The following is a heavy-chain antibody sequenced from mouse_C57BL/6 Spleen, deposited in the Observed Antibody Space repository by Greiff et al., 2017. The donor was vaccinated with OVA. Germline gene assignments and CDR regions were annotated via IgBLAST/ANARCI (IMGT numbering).Heavy chain of an antibody. V-gene: IGHV1-82*01. D-gene: IGHD1-1*01. Sequence: VKLQESGPELVKPGASVKISCKASGYAFSSSWMNWVKQRPGKGLEWIGRNYPGDGDTNYNGKFKGKATLTADKSSSTAYMQLSSLTSEDSAVYFCARGDYYGFDYWGQGTTLTVSS. CDR3: ARGDYYGFDY. CDR1: GYAFSSSW. J-gene: IGHJ2*01. CDR2: NYPGDGDT.